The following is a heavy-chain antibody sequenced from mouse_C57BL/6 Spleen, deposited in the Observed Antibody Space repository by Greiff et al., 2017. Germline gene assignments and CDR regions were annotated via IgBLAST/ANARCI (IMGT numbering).Heavy chain of an antibody. CDR2: IDPSDSYT. Sequence: QVQLKQPGAELVMPGASVKLSCKASGYTFTSYWMHWVKQRPGQGLEWIGEIDPSDSYTNYNQKFKGKSTLTVDKSSSTAYMQLSSLTSEDSAVYYCARGDGYYNYAMDYWGQGTSVTVSS. D-gene: IGHD2-3*01. CDR1: GYTFTSYW. V-gene: IGHV1-69*01. J-gene: IGHJ4*01. CDR3: ARGDGYYNYAMDY.